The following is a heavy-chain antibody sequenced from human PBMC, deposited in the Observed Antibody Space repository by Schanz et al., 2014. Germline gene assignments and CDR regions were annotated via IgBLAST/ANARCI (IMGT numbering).Heavy chain of an antibody. D-gene: IGHD2-21*01. J-gene: IGHJ3*01. CDR1: GGSISSGIW. V-gene: IGHV4-4*02. Sequence: QVHLQESGPGLVKPSGTLSLTCAVSGGSISSGIWWTWVRQAPGKGLVWIGEIFHTGTTNYNPSLNSVVTILLDNSNTQFSVIMTSVTAADTAVYYCTSSTLWSYVVWGRGTTVSVSS. CDR3: TSSTLWSYVV. CDR2: IFHTGTT.